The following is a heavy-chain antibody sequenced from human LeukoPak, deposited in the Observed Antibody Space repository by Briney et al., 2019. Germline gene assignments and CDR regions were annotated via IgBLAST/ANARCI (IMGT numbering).Heavy chain of an antibody. V-gene: IGHV3-20*04. D-gene: IGHD4-17*01. CDR1: GFNFDDYG. Sequence: GGSLRLSCAASGFNFDDYGMSWVRQVPGKGLEWVSGINWMGGTTSYAASVLGRFPITRDNAKNSLYLEMNRLTAEDTAFYYCAKGSDYGLSSFDSWGQGTLVTVSS. CDR3: AKGSDYGLSSFDS. CDR2: INWMGGTT. J-gene: IGHJ4*02.